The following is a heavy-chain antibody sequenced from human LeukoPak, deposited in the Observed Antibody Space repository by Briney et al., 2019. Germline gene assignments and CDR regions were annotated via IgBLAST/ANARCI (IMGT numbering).Heavy chain of an antibody. CDR3: AKRGVVIRVILVGFHKEAYYFDS. CDR1: GITLSNYG. J-gene: IGHJ4*02. D-gene: IGHD3-10*01. Sequence: GGSLRLSCAVSGITLSNYGMSWVRQAPGKGLEWVAGIKGRFTISRDNPKNTLCLQMNSLRAEDTVVYFCAKRGVVIRVILVGFHKEAYYFDSWGQGALVTVSS. V-gene: IGHV3-23*01. CDR2: I.